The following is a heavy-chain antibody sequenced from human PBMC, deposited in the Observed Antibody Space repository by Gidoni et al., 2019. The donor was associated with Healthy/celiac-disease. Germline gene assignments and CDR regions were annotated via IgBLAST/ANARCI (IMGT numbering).Heavy chain of an antibody. CDR2: IRSKAYGGTT. Sequence: EVQLVESGGGLVKPGRSLRLSCTASGFTFGDYAMRWFRPAPGKGLEWVGFIRSKAYGGTTEYAASVKGRFTISRDDSKSIAYLQMNSLKTEDTAVYYCTRDKPPPYYYDISGYFPHFDYWGQGTLVTVSS. V-gene: IGHV3-49*05. CDR3: TRDKPPPYYYDISGYFPHFDY. D-gene: IGHD3-22*01. CDR1: GFTFGDYA. J-gene: IGHJ4*02.